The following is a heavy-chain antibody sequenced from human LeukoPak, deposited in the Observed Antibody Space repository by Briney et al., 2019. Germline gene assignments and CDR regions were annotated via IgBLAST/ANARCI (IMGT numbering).Heavy chain of an antibody. CDR2: INSDGSST. V-gene: IGHV3-74*01. CDR3: ARARGYPAYYYGMDV. J-gene: IGHJ6*02. Sequence: PRGSLRLSCAASGFTFSSYWMHWVRHAPGKGLVWVSRINSDGSSTSYADSVKGRFTISRDNAKNTLYLQMNSLRAEDTAVYYCARARGYPAYYYGMDVWGQGTTVTASS. D-gene: IGHD3-22*01. CDR1: GFTFSSYW.